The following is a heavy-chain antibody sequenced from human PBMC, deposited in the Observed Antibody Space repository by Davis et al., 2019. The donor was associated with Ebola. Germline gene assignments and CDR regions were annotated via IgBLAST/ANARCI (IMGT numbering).Heavy chain of an antibody. J-gene: IGHJ6*02. D-gene: IGHD3/OR15-3a*01. CDR1: GLTFSDYW. CDR2: IKQDESEE. Sequence: GESLKISCAVSGLTFSDYWVNWVRQAPGKGLEWVANIKQDESEENYVGPVKGRFTISRDNAKNSLFLEMNSLRAEDTAFYYCASGDGRGRSYDMDVWGQGTTVTVSS. CDR3: ASGDGRGRSYDMDV. V-gene: IGHV3-7*03.